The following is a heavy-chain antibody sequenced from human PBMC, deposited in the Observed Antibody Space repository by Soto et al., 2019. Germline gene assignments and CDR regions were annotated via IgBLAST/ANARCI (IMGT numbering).Heavy chain of an antibody. Sequence: SETLSLTCAVYGGSFSGYYWSWIRQPPGKGLEWIGEINHSGSTNYNPSLKSRVTISVDTSKNQFSLKLSSVTAADTAVYYCETVRDYDFWSGYYGFDYWGQGTLVTVSS. D-gene: IGHD3-3*01. V-gene: IGHV4-34*01. CDR3: ETVRDYDFWSGYYGFDY. J-gene: IGHJ4*02. CDR1: GGSFSGYY. CDR2: INHSGST.